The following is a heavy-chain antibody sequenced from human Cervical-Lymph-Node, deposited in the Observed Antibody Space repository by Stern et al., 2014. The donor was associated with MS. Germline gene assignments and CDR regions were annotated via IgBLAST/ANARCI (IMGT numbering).Heavy chain of an antibody. V-gene: IGHV3-23*04. D-gene: IGHD3-16*01. Sequence: EVQLVESGGDLVQPGGSLRLSCAASGFTFSSYAMSWARQAPGKGLEWVSGIYGSGGGTYYADSVKGRFTISRDNSKNILYLQMNSLRVEDTAVYYCAKVFPRLGNMDVWGQGTTVTVSS. CDR2: IYGSGGGT. J-gene: IGHJ6*02. CDR1: GFTFSSYA. CDR3: AKVFPRLGNMDV.